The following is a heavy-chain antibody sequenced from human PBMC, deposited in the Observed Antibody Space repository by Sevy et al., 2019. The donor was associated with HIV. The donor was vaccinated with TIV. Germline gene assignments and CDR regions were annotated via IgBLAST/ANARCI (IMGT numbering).Heavy chain of an antibody. D-gene: IGHD6-13*01. CDR3: ARRTYSSSWTDAFDI. CDR2: ISAYNGNT. J-gene: IGHJ3*02. Sequence: ASVKVSCKASGYTFTSYGISWVRQAPGQGLEWMGWISAYNGNTNYAQKLQGRVTMTTDTSTSTAYMELRSLRSDGTAVYYCARRTYSSSWTDAFDIWGQGTMVTVSS. V-gene: IGHV1-18*01. CDR1: GYTFTSYG.